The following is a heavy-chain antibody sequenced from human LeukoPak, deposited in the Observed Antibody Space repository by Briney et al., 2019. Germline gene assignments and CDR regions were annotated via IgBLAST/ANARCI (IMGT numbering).Heavy chain of an antibody. J-gene: IGHJ4*02. CDR1: GGSISSGGYS. Sequence: PSETLSLTCAVSGGSISSGGYSWSWIRQPPGKGLEWIGYIYHSGSTYYNPSLKSRVTISVDRSKNQFSLKLSSVTAADTAVYYCAGRKYYFDYWGQGTLVTVSS. CDR3: AGRKYYFDY. CDR2: IYHSGST. V-gene: IGHV4-30-2*01.